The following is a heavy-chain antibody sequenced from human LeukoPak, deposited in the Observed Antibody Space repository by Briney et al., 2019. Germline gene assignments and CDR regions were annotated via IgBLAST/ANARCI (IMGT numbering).Heavy chain of an antibody. CDR3: AKARGFCSGGSCYNPFDP. D-gene: IGHD2-15*01. CDR1: GFTVNRTY. CDR2: ISGSGGST. J-gene: IGHJ5*02. V-gene: IGHV3-23*01. Sequence: GGSLRLSCAASGFTVNRTYMSWVRQAPGRGLEWVSVISGSGGSTDYADSVKGRFTISRDNSKNTVILQMNSLRAEDTAVYYCAKARGFCSGGSCYNPFDPWGQGTLVTVSS.